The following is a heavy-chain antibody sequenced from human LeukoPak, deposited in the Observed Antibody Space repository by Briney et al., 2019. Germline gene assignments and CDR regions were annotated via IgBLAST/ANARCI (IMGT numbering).Heavy chain of an antibody. CDR3: AKDIRRRDGYNFDY. Sequence: PGGSLRLSCAASGFTFDDYAMHWVRQAPGKGLEWVSGISWNSGNIGYADSVKGRFTISRDNAKNSLYLQMNSLRTEDTALYYCAKDIRRRDGYNFDYWGQGTLVTVSS. CDR1: GFTFDDYA. CDR2: ISWNSGNI. V-gene: IGHV3-9*01. D-gene: IGHD5-24*01. J-gene: IGHJ4*02.